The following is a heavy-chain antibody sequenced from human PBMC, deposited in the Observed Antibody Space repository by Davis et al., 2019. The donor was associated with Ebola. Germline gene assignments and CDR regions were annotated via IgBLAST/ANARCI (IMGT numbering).Heavy chain of an antibody. Sequence: MPSETLSLTCTVSGGSISSSSYYWGWIRQPPGKGLEWIGSIYYSGSTYYNPSLKSRLTISVDTSKNQFSLKLSSVTAADTAVYYCAARSPYGMDVWGKGTTVTVSS. CDR2: IYYSGST. J-gene: IGHJ6*04. CDR1: GGSISSSSYY. V-gene: IGHV4-39*07. CDR3: AARSPYGMDV.